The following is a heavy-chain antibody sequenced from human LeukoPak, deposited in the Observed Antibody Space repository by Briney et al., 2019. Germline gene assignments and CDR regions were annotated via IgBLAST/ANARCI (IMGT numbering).Heavy chain of an antibody. CDR2: ISGSGGTT. J-gene: IGHJ4*02. D-gene: IGHD3-3*01. V-gene: IGHV3-23*01. CDR1: GFTFSSYA. Sequence: PGGSLRLSCAASGFTFSSYAMSWVRQAPGKGLECVSAISGSGGTTYYADSVKGRFTMSRDNSKNTLYLQMSSLRAEDTAVYYCAKEGGEWQYHFDIWGQGALVTVSS. CDR3: AKEGGEWQYHFDI.